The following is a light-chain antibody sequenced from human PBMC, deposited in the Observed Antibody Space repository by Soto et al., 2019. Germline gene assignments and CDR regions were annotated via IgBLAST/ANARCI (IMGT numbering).Light chain of an antibody. V-gene: IGKV4-1*01. J-gene: IGKJ1*01. CDR3: QEYYDTPWT. Sequence: DIVMTQSPDSLTVSLGERATINCKSIQSLLYSFNNKNYLAWYQQKLGQPPKLLIHWASNREFGVPDRISGRGSGTDVTLVISSLQTEEVAVYYCQEYYDTPWTVGQGTKVE. CDR2: WAS. CDR1: QSLLYSFNNKNY.